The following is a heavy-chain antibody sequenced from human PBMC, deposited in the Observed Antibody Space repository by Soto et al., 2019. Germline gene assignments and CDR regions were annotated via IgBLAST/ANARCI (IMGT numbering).Heavy chain of an antibody. V-gene: IGHV1-58*01. CDR1: GFTFTSSA. CDR2: IVVGSGNT. Sequence: SVKVSCKASGFTFTSSAVQWVRQARGQRLEWIGWIVVGSGNTNYAQKFQERVTITRDMSTSTAYMELSSLRSEDTAVYYCAADPIAAAGTEYNWFDPWGQGTLVTVSS. D-gene: IGHD6-13*01. CDR3: AADPIAAAGTEYNWFDP. J-gene: IGHJ5*02.